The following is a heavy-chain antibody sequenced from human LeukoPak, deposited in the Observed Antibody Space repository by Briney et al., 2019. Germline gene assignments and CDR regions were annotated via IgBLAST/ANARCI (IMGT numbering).Heavy chain of an antibody. Sequence: SETLSLTCTVSGGSISSGSYYWSWIRQPAGKGLEWIGRIYTSGSTNYNPSLKSRVTISVDTSKNQFSLKLSSVTAADTAVYYCAREHYCSGGSCFYYFDYWGQGTLVTVSS. CDR1: GGSISSGSYY. CDR3: AREHYCSGGSCFYYFDY. V-gene: IGHV4-61*02. J-gene: IGHJ4*02. D-gene: IGHD2-15*01. CDR2: IYTSGST.